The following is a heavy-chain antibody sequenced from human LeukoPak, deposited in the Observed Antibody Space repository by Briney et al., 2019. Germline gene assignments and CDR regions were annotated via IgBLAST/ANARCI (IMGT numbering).Heavy chain of an antibody. J-gene: IGHJ4*02. CDR1: GFTFRSYA. V-gene: IGHV3-23*01. Sequence: GGSLRLSCAASGFTFRSYAMNWVRQAPGKGLEWVSGISGSGGSTYYADSVKGRFTISRDNSKNTLYLQMNSLRDEDTAVYYCAKGRGVMDNWGQGTLVTVSA. D-gene: IGHD3-10*01. CDR3: AKGRGVMDN. CDR2: ISGSGGST.